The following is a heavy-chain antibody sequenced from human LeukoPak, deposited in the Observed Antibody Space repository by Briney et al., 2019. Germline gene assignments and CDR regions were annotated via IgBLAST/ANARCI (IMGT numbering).Heavy chain of an antibody. Sequence: SETLSLTCTVSGASISSSYWTWIRQTPEKGLEWIGYIYYTGTTNYNPSLMSRLTISIDTSKNQFSLNLSSVTAADTAVYYCALVRGTIIADWGQGTLVSVSS. CDR3: ALVRGTIIAD. CDR2: IYYTGTT. V-gene: IGHV4-59*01. J-gene: IGHJ4*02. D-gene: IGHD3-10*01. CDR1: GASISSSY.